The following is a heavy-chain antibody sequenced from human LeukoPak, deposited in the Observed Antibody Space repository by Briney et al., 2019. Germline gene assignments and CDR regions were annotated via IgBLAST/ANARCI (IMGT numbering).Heavy chain of an antibody. CDR3: VYCSGGNCFYTVRGWNY. CDR2: IDTNAGNP. Sequence: ASVKVSCKASGYTFTSYTMHWVRQAPGQGLEWMGWIDTNAGNPTYAQGFTGRFVFSLDTSVTTAYLQISSLKAEDTAVYYCVYCSGGNCFYTVRGWNYWGQGTLVIVSS. V-gene: IGHV7-4-1*02. CDR1: GYTFTSYT. J-gene: IGHJ4*01. D-gene: IGHD2-15*01.